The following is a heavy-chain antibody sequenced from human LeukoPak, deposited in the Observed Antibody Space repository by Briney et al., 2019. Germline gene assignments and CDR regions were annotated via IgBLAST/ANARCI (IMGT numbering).Heavy chain of an antibody. CDR3: ARAPGPESLDY. J-gene: IGHJ4*02. Sequence: SETLSLTCTVSGGSISDYHWSWIRQPPGKGLEYIGYIYNSGRTFYNPSLKSRVTISVDTSKNQFSLKLSSVTAADTAVYYCARAPGPESLDYWGQGTLVTVSS. CDR2: IYNSGRT. D-gene: IGHD1-14*01. V-gene: IGHV4-59*12. CDR1: GGSISDYH.